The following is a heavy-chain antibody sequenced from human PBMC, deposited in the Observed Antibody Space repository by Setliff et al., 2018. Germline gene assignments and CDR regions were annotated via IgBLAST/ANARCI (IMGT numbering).Heavy chain of an antibody. V-gene: IGHV4-39*07. CDR2: IYHSGSS. J-gene: IGHJ4*01. Sequence: SETLSLTCTVSGGSISSRSYYWGWIRQPPGKGLEWIGSIYHSGSSYYNPSLRSQVTISVDTSKNQFSLILRSVTAADTAVYYCARERYFDWFFEDWGHGTLVTVSS. D-gene: IGHD3-9*01. CDR3: ARERYFDWFFED. CDR1: GGSISSRSYY.